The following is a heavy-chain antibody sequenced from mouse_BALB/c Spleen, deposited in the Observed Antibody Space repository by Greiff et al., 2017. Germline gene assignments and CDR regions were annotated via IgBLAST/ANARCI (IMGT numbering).Heavy chain of an antibody. CDR1: GFSLTGYG. D-gene: IGHD1-1*01. CDR3: ARLYYGSSYEYYFDY. V-gene: IGHV2-6-7*01. Sequence: QVQLQQSGPGLVAPSQSLSITCTVSGFSLTGYGVNWVRQPPGKGLEWLGMIWGDGSTDYNSALKSRLSISKDNSKSQVFLKMNSLQTDDTARYYCARLYYGSSYEYYFDYWGQGTTLTVSS. CDR2: IWGDGST. J-gene: IGHJ2*01.